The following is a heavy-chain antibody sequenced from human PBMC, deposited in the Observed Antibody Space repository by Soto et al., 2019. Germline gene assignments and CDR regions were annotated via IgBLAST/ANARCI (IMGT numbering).Heavy chain of an antibody. CDR2: INHSGST. Sequence: SETLSLTCAVYGGSFSGYYWSWIRQPPGKGLEWIGEINHSGSTNYNPSLKSRVTISVDTSKNQFSLKLSSVTAADTAVYYCARGNIDVDFLSGYGWNYYYYGMDVCGQGTTVTVSS. D-gene: IGHD3-3*01. CDR1: GGSFSGYY. J-gene: IGHJ6*02. CDR3: ARGNIDVDFLSGYGWNYYYYGMDV. V-gene: IGHV4-34*01.